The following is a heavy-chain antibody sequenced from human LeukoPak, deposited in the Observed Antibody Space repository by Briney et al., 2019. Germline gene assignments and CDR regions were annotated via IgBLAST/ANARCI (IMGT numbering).Heavy chain of an antibody. CDR1: GGSISSYY. V-gene: IGHV4-59*01. J-gene: IGHJ4*02. D-gene: IGHD6-13*01. CDR3: ARGDPYSSSWYGSYFDY. Sequence: SETLSLTCTVSGGSISSYYWSWIRQPPEKGLEWIGYIYYSGSTNYNPSLKSRVTISVDTSKNQFSLKLSSVTAADTAVYYCARGDPYSSSWYGSYFDYWGQGTLVTVSS. CDR2: IYYSGST.